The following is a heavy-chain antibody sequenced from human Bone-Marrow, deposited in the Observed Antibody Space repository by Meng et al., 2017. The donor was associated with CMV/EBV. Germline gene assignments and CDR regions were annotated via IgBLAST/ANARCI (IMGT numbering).Heavy chain of an antibody. D-gene: IGHD3-16*01. J-gene: IGHJ4*02. CDR3: ARGVRGIYRY. CDR1: GFTFSSYA. CDR2: ISYDGSNK. V-gene: IGHV3-30-3*01. Sequence: GESLKISCAASGFTFSSYAMHWVRQAPGKGLEWVAVISYDGSNKYYADSVKGRFTISRDNAKNSLYLQMNSLRAEDTAVYYCARGVRGIYRYWGQGTLVTVSS.